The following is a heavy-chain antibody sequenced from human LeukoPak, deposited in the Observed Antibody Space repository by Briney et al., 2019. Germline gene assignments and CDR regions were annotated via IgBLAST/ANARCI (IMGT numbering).Heavy chain of an antibody. CDR3: ARDVCSGGSCYSGPHWFDP. V-gene: IGHV4-39*07. Sequence: PSETLSLTCTVSGGSISSSSYYWGWIRQPPGKGLEWIGSIYYSGSTYYNPSLKSRVTISVDTSKNQFSLKLSSVTAADTAVYYCARDVCSGGSCYSGPHWFDPWGQGTLVTVSS. D-gene: IGHD2-15*01. CDR1: GGSISSSSYY. J-gene: IGHJ5*02. CDR2: IYYSGST.